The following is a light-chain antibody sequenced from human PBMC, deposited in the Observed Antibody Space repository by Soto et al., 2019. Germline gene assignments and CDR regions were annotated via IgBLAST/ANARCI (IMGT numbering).Light chain of an antibody. CDR3: QQYGSSRT. CDR2: VAS. Sequence: EIVLTQSPGTLSLSPGERATLSCRASQSVSSSYLAWYQQKPGQAPRLLIYVASSRATGIPDSFSGSGSGTDFTLTISRLEPEDLAVYYCQQYGSSRTFGQGTKVDIK. CDR1: QSVSSSY. V-gene: IGKV3-20*01. J-gene: IGKJ1*01.